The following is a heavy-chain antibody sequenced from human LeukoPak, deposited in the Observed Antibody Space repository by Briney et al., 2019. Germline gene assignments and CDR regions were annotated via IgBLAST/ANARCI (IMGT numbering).Heavy chain of an antibody. V-gene: IGHV1-2*02. CDR3: ARDFGEFRGY. J-gene: IGHJ4*02. CDR1: VYTFTGYY. D-gene: IGHD3-10*01. CDR2: INPNSGGT. Sequence: GASVKVSCKASVYTFTGYYMHWVRQAPGQGLEWMGWINPNSGGTNYAQKFQGRVTMTRDTSISTAYMELSRLRSDDTAVYYCARDFGEFRGYWGQGTLVTVSS.